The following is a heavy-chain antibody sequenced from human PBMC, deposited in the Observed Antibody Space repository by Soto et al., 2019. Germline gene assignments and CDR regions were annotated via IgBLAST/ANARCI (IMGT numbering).Heavy chain of an antibody. D-gene: IGHD5-18*01. V-gene: IGHV4-59*01. CDR3: ARVDTAMVIDY. J-gene: IGHJ4*02. CDR1: GGSISSYY. Sequence: PSETLSLTCTVSGGSISSYYWSWIRQPPGKGLEWIGYIYYSGTTKYNPSLKSRVSISADTSKNQFSLKLSSVTAADTAVYYCARVDTAMVIDYWGLGTLVTVSS. CDR2: IYYSGTT.